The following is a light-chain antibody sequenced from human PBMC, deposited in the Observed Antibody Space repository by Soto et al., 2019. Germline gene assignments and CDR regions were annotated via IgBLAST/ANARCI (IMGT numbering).Light chain of an antibody. V-gene: IGKV2-28*01. Sequence: DIVMTQSPLSLPVTPGEPASISCRSSQSLLHSNGQNYLGWYLQKPGQSPQLLISLGSNRASGVPDRFRGSGSGTDFTLKISRVEAEDVGVYYCMQALQTPVTFGQGTRLDIK. J-gene: IGKJ5*01. CDR2: LGS. CDR1: QSLLHSNGQNY. CDR3: MQALQTPVT.